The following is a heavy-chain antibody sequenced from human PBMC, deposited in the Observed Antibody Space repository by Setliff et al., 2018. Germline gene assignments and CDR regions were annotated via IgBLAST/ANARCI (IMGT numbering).Heavy chain of an antibody. J-gene: IGHJ4*02. CDR1: GFTFRKHA. CDR2: SRNKANTYTI. CDR3: ARSPAFDY. D-gene: IGHD2-15*01. Sequence: PGGSLRLSCTASGFTFRKHALAWVRQAPGKGLQWVGRSRNKANTYTIAYAASVEGRFTISRDDSENSVYLEMNRLNTDDTAVYYCARSPAFDYWGQGTLVTVSS. V-gene: IGHV3-72*01.